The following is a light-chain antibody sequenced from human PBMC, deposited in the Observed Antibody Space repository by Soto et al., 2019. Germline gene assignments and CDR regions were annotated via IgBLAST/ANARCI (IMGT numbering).Light chain of an antibody. CDR2: GTS. V-gene: IGKV3-20*01. CDR3: QQDGSSPRT. Sequence: EIVLTQSPGTLSLSPGERATLSCSASQSVRSRYSAWCQQKPGQAPRRLIYGTSSRATGIPDSFSGSGSGTGFNLTISHLQPDDFVEYYCQQDGSSPRTSGQGTKVEIK. CDR1: QSVRSRY. J-gene: IGKJ1*01.